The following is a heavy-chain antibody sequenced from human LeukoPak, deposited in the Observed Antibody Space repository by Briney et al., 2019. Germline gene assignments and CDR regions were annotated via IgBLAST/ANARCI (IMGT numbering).Heavy chain of an antibody. J-gene: IGHJ4*02. D-gene: IGHD4-17*01. CDR2: MNPNSGNT. CDR1: GYTFTSYG. CDR3: ARRISGDDYGDFDY. V-gene: IGHV1-8*03. Sequence: ASVKVSCKASGYTFTSYGISWVRQAPGQGLEWMGWMNPNSGNTGYAQKFQGRVTITRNTSISTAYMELSSLRSEDTAVYYCARRISGDDYGDFDYWGQGTLVTVSS.